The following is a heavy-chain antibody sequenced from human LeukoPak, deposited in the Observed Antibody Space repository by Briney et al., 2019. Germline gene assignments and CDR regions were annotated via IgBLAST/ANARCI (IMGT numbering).Heavy chain of an antibody. V-gene: IGHV1-2*02. CDR2: INPNSGGT. Sequence: ASVKVSCKASGYTFTSYGISWVRQAPGQGLEWMGWINPNSGGTNYAQKFQGRVTMTRDTSISTAYMELSRLRSDDTAVYYCARSYYDSSGYSDWFDPWGQGTLVTVSS. CDR1: GYTFTSYG. D-gene: IGHD3-22*01. CDR3: ARSYYDSSGYSDWFDP. J-gene: IGHJ5*02.